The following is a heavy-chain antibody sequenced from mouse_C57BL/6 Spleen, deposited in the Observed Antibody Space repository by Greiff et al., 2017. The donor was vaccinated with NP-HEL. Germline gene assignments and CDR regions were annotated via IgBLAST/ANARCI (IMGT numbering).Heavy chain of an antibody. CDR3: ARSGAVPPWFAY. V-gene: IGHV1-80*01. J-gene: IGHJ3*01. CDR1: GYAFSSYW. CDR2: IYPGDGDT. Sequence: VQLQQSGAELVKPGASVKISCKASGYAFSSYWMNWVKQRPGKGLEWIGQIYPGDGDTNYNGKFKGKATLTADKSSSTAYMQLSSLTSEDSAVYFCARSGAVPPWFAYWGQGTLVTVSA. D-gene: IGHD3-1*01.